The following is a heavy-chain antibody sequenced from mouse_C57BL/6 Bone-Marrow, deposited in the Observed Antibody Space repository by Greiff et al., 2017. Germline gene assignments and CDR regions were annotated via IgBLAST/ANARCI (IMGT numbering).Heavy chain of an antibody. CDR2: ISSGGDYI. V-gene: IGHV5-9-1*02. CDR3: TRDHHGSSYDYATDY. CDR1: GFTFSSYA. D-gene: IGHD1-1*01. Sequence: EVQLVESGEGLVKPGGSLKLSCAASGFTFSSYAMSWVRQTPEKRLEWVAYISSGGDYIYYADTVKGRFTISRDNARNTLYLQMSSLKSEDTAMYYCTRDHHGSSYDYATDYWGQGTSVTVSS. J-gene: IGHJ4*01.